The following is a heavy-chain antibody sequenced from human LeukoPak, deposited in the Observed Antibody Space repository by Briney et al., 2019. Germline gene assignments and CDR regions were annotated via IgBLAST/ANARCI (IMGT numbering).Heavy chain of an antibody. D-gene: IGHD2-2*01. CDR2: IRYDGGNT. CDR1: GFILSSYA. V-gene: IGHV3-30*02. CDR3: AKDEVVPGYYYTDV. Sequence: GGSLRLSCAASGFILSSYAMQWVRQAPGMGLEWVAFIRYDGGNTYYADSVKGRFTISRDNSKNTMYLQMNSLNAEDTAVYYCAKDEVVPGYYYTDVWGRGTTVTISS. J-gene: IGHJ6*03.